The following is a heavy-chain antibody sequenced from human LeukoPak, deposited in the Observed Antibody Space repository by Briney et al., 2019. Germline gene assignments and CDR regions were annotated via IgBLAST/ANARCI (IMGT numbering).Heavy chain of an antibody. Sequence: SETLSLTCTVSGYSITSAYYWSWIRQPPGKGLEWIGEINHSGSTNYNPSLKSRVTISVDTSKNQFSLKLSSVTAADTAVYYCARRVYSSSFDYWGQGTLVTVSS. V-gene: IGHV4-34*01. CDR3: ARRVYSSSFDY. J-gene: IGHJ4*02. CDR1: GYSITSAYY. D-gene: IGHD6-13*01. CDR2: INHSGST.